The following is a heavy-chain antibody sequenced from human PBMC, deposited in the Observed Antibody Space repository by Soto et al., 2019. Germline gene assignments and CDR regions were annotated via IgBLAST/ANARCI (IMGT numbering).Heavy chain of an antibody. CDR2: IYYSGST. CDR3: ARDNPVEDYGSGSYWGEYFDY. CDR1: GGSISSGDYY. V-gene: IGHV4-30-4*01. D-gene: IGHD3-10*01. Sequence: QVQLQESGPGLVKPSQTLSLTCTVSGGSISSGDYYWSWIRQPPGKGLEWIGYIYYSGSTYYNPSLKSRVTISVDTSKNQFSLKLSSVTAADTAVYYCARDNPVEDYGSGSYWGEYFDYWGQGTLVTVSS. J-gene: IGHJ4*02.